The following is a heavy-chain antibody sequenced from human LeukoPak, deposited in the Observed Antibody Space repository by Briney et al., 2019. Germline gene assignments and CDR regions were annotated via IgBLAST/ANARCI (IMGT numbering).Heavy chain of an antibody. J-gene: IGHJ4*02. CDR1: GYTFPGYY. CDR3: AREHGSSSEKVFDY. Sequence: GASVKVSCKASGYTFPGYYMHWVRQAPGQGLEWMGWINPNSGATNYAQKFQGRVTMTRDTSISTAYMELSRLKSDDTAVYYCAREHGSSSEKVFDYWGQGTLVTVSS. V-gene: IGHV1-2*02. D-gene: IGHD6-6*01. CDR2: INPNSGAT.